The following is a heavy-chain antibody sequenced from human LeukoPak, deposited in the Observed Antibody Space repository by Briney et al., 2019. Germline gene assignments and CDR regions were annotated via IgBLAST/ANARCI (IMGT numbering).Heavy chain of an antibody. V-gene: IGHV3-30*02. CDR3: AKEDSGSFTKIDY. D-gene: IGHD1-26*01. CDR1: GFTFSSYG. Sequence: GGSLRLSCAASGFTFSSYGMHWVRQAPGKGLEWVAFIRYDGSNEYYADSVKGRFTISRDNSKNTLYLQMNSLRAEDTAVYYCAKEDSGSFTKIDYWGQGTLVTVSS. J-gene: IGHJ4*02. CDR2: IRYDGSNE.